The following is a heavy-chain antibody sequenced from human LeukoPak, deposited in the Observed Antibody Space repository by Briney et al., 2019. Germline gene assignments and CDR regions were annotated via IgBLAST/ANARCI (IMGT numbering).Heavy chain of an antibody. CDR1: GASISSGSNY. J-gene: IGHJ4*02. Sequence: NPSETLSLTCSVSGASISSGSNYWGWIRQPPGKTLEWIGSIYSSGSTNYNPSLKSRVTISVDKSKNQFSLKLSSVTAADTAVYYCARMHQFGLGYCSGGSCQLFDYWGQGTLVTVSS. V-gene: IGHV4-39*07. D-gene: IGHD2-15*01. CDR3: ARMHQFGLGYCSGGSCQLFDY. CDR2: IYSSGST.